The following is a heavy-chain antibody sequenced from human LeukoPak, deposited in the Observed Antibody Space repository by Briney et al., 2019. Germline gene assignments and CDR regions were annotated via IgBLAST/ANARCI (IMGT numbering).Heavy chain of an antibody. CDR2: IWYDGSNQ. CDR1: GFTFSDFA. CDR3: ARETDCSSSSCYRGWFDP. Sequence: GGSLRLSCAASGFTFSDFAMHWVRKAPGKGLEGVAAIWYDGSNQYYVDSVKGRFTISRDNSKNTLYLQMNSLRTEDTAVYYCARETDCSSSSCYRGWFDPWGQGTPVTVSS. V-gene: IGHV3-33*01. D-gene: IGHD2-2*02. J-gene: IGHJ5*02.